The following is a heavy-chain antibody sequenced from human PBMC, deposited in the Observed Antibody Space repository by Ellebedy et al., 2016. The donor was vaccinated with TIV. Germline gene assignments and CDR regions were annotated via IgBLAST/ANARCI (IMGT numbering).Heavy chain of an antibody. CDR1: GYTFTSYY. D-gene: IGHD5-18*01. Sequence: ASVKVSCKASGYTFTSYYMHWVRQAPGQGLEWMGIINPSGGSTSYAQKFQGRVTMTRDTSTSTVYMELSSLRSEDTAVYYCARDPNFDSYALVVFGHWGQGTLVTVSS. CDR3: ARDPNFDSYALVVFGH. V-gene: IGHV1-46*01. CDR2: INPSGGST. J-gene: IGHJ5*02.